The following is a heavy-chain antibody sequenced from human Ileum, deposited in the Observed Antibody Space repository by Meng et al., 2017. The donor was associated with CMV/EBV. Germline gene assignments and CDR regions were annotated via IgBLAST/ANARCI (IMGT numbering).Heavy chain of an antibody. J-gene: IGHJ6*02. D-gene: IGHD5-18*01. CDR3: AREGLQRWLKIYYFFFGMDV. Sequence: GESLKISCAVSGFTFSSYWMSWVRQAPGKGLEWVANIKQDGSEKYYVDAVKGRFTISRENAKNSLFLQMNILRAEDTAVYYCAREGLQRWLKIYYFFFGMDVWGQGTTVTVSS. CDR1: GFTFSSYW. CDR2: IKQDGSEK. V-gene: IGHV3-7*01.